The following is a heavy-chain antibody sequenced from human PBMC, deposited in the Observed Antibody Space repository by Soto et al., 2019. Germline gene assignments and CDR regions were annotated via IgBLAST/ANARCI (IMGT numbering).Heavy chain of an antibody. J-gene: IGHJ4*02. CDR2: VSGSGGNT. D-gene: IGHD6-13*01. CDR3: ATLKLFVSVAAGRGPSDC. V-gene: IGHV3-23*01. CDR1: GVTFSNYA. Sequence: VQLLESGGGLVQPGGSLRLSWAASGVTFSNYAMSWVRKAPGKGLEWVAAVSGSGGNTYYADSVQGRFTISRDNSKNMLNLQMKSLSDEDPAVYFCATLKLFVSVAAGRGPSDCSGQGTMVTVSS.